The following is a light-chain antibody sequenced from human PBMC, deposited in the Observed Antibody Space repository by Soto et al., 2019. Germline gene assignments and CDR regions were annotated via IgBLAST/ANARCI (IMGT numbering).Light chain of an antibody. CDR1: SSNIGGNT. CDR2: SNI. J-gene: IGLJ2*01. V-gene: IGLV1-44*01. Sequence: QSVLTQPPSASGTPGQRVTISCSGTSSNIGGNTVNWYQQLPGTAPKLLIYSNIQRPSGVPDRFSGSKSGTSASLAISGLQSEDEADYYCAACDDNLTFAVFGGGTKLTVL. CDR3: AACDDNLTFAV.